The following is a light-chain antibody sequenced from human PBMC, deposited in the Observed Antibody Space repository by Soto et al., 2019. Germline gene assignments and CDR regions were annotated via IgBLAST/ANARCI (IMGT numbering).Light chain of an antibody. J-gene: IGLJ1*01. Sequence: QSALAQPASVSGSPGQSITISCTGTSSDVGGYKYVSWHQQHPGKAPKLMIFEVSNRPSGVSARFSGSKSGNTASLTISGLQAEDEADYYCSAYSDIDTKVFGTGTKVTVL. CDR1: SSDVGGYKY. CDR3: SAYSDIDTKV. CDR2: EVS. V-gene: IGLV2-14*01.